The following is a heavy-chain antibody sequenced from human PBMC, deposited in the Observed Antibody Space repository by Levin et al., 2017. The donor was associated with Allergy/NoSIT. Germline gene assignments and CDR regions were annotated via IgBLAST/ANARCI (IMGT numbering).Heavy chain of an antibody. V-gene: IGHV3-21*01. CDR1: GFTFSSYS. J-gene: IGHJ5*02. CDR2: ISSSSSYI. Sequence: PGGSLRLSCAASGFTFSSYSMNWVRQAPGKGLEWVSSISSSSSYIYYADSVKGRFTISRDNAKNSLYLQMNSLRAEDTAVYYCARDSSSPQSNWFDPWGQGTLVTVSS. CDR3: ARDSSSPQSNWFDP. D-gene: IGHD6-13*01.